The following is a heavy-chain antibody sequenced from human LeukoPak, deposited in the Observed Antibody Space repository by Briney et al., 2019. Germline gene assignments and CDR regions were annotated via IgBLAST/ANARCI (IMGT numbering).Heavy chain of an antibody. CDR2: IYYSGST. CDR3: ARESLTWLQSRTSWFDP. D-gene: IGHD5-24*01. J-gene: IGHJ5*02. CDR1: GGSISSYY. Sequence: SETLSLTCTVSGGSISSYYWSWIRQPPGKGLEWVGYIYYSGSTNYNPSLKSRVTISVDTSKNQFSLRLSSVTAADTAVYYCARESLTWLQSRTSWFDPWGQGTLVTVSS. V-gene: IGHV4-59*12.